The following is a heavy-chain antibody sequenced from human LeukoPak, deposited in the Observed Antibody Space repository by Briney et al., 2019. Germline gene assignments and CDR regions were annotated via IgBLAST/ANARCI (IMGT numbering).Heavy chain of an antibody. Sequence: GGSLRLSCAASGFTFSSYAMSWVRQAPGKGLEWVSAISGSGGSTYYADSVKGRITISRDNSKNTPYLQMNSLRAEDTAVYYCAKSAWGAVTTTFDYWGQGTLVTVSS. V-gene: IGHV3-23*01. CDR1: GFTFSSYA. CDR2: ISGSGGST. CDR3: AKSAWGAVTTTFDY. J-gene: IGHJ4*02. D-gene: IGHD4-17*01.